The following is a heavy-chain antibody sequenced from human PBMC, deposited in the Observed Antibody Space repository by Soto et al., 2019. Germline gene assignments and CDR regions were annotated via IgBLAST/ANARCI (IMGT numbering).Heavy chain of an antibody. CDR3: AGTGKDYGDSTFDY. CDR2: IYDSGST. J-gene: IGHJ4*02. CDR1: VGSISSGGYY. V-gene: IGHV4-31*03. D-gene: IGHD4-17*01. Sequence: QVQLQESGPGLVKPSQTLSLTCTVSVGSISSGGYYWSWIRQHPGKGLEWIGYIYDSGSTYYNPSLKSRVTITVDTSKTQCTLKTSSVTAADTAVYYWAGTGKDYGDSTFDYWGQGTLVTVSS.